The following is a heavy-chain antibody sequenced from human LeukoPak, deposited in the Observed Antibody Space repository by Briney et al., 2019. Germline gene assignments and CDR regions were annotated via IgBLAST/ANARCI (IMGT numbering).Heavy chain of an antibody. CDR2: MRYNGSNK. V-gene: IGHV3-30*02. J-gene: IGHJ4*02. CDR3: AKEVTSGCLKD. Sequence: GVSLSLSGAGSGFTFSSYGMHWLRQAPGNGLEWVAFMRYNGSNKYYAESVKGRFTTSRDNSKNTLYMQMSSLRAEATAVYYCAKEVTSGCLKDWGQGTLVPVSS. D-gene: IGHD2-21*02. CDR1: GFTFSSYG.